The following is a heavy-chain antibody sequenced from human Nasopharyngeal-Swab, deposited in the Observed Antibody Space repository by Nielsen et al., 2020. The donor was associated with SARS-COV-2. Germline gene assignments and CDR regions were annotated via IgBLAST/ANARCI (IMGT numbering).Heavy chain of an antibody. Sequence: GGSLRLSCAGSGFTFNSYSMIWVRQVPGEGLEWVSSISGSGSYVYYADSVKGLFTISKDSAKNSLYLQMNSLRAEDTALYYCARDGLDYDFWSAYFMDVWGQGTTVTVSS. CDR2: ISGSGSYV. CDR3: ARDGLDYDFWSAYFMDV. D-gene: IGHD3-3*01. V-gene: IGHV3-21*01. CDR1: GFTFNSYS. J-gene: IGHJ6*02.